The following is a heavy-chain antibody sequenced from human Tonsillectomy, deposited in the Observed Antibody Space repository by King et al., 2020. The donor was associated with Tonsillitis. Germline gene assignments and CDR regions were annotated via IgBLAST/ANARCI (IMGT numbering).Heavy chain of an antibody. V-gene: IGHV3-48*02. D-gene: IGHD2/OR15-2a*01. J-gene: IGHJ3*01. CDR1: GFTFSSYN. CDR3: ARDKSTIDRAFDL. CDR2: ITVSSTK. Sequence: VQLVESGGGLVQPGGSLRLSCAASGFTFSSYNMHWARQAPGKGLEWISYITVSSTKFHADSMKGRFTISRDNVYNSLYLQMNSLRDEDTALYYCARDKSTIDRAFDLWGQGTMVTVSS.